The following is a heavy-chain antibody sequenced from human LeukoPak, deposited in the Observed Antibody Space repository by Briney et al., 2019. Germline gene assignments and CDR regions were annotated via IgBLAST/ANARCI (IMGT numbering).Heavy chain of an antibody. V-gene: IGHV4-4*07. D-gene: IGHD4-11*01. J-gene: IGHJ4*02. CDR2: IYISGTP. Sequence: SETLSLTCSVSGDSISTYCWTWIRQPAGKGLDWIGRIYISGTPNYNPSLRGRVTMSIDTSMNQFSLQLTSVTAADTAVYYCAREKMTTITTIDYWGQGTLVTVSS. CDR1: GDSISTYC. CDR3: AREKMTTITTIDY.